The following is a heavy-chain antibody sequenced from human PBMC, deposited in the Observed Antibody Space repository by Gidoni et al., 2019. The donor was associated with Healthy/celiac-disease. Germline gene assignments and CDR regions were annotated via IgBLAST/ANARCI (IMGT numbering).Heavy chain of an antibody. V-gene: IGHV4-31*03. CDR1: GGPISSGGYY. CDR2: IYYSGST. D-gene: IGHD2-15*01. J-gene: IGHJ5*02. Sequence: QVQLQESGPGLVKASQTLSLTCTVSGGPISSGGYYWSWIRPHPGKGLEWIGYIYYSGSTYYNPSLKSRVTISVDTSKNQFSLKLSSVTAADTAVYYCARGGKYCSGGSCYSLSPKTPPHNWFDPWGQGTLVTVSS. CDR3: ARGGKYCSGGSCYSLSPKTPPHNWFDP.